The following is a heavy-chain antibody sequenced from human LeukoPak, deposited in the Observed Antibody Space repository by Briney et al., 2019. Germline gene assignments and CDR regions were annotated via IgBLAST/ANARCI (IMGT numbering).Heavy chain of an antibody. D-gene: IGHD6-19*01. CDR2: INHSGST. J-gene: IGHJ4*02. V-gene: IGHV4-34*01. CDR1: GGSFSGYY. CDR3: ARGRRAVAGIDY. Sequence: PSETLSLTCAVYGGSFSGYYWSWIRQPPGKGLEWIGEINHSGSTNYNPSLKSRVTISVDTSKNQFSLKLSSVTAADTAVYYCARGRRAVAGIDYWGQGTLVTVSS.